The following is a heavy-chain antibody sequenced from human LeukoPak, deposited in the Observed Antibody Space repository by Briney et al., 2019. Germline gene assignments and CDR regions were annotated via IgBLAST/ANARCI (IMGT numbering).Heavy chain of an antibody. CDR3: AREDFWSDQRGHYMDS. V-gene: IGHV4-30-4*07. D-gene: IGHD3-3*01. J-gene: IGHJ6*03. CDR1: GGSISSGGYS. Sequence: SQTLSLTCAVSGGSISSGGYSWSWIRQPPGKGLEWIGYIYYSGSTYYNPSLKSRVTISVDTSNNQCSLKLSSVTAADTAVYYCAREDFWSDQRGHYMDSWGKGTTVTVSS. CDR2: IYYSGST.